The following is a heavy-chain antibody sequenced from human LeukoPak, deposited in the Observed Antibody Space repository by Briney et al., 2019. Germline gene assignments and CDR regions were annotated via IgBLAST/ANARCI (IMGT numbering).Heavy chain of an antibody. CDR3: ARIAVTGMWYFDY. Sequence: PGGSLRLSCAASGFIFSSYEMKWVRQAPGKGLEGVSYISSSGSITYYADSVKGRFTISRGNAKKSLYLQMNSLRAEDTAVYYCARIAVTGMWYFDYWGQGTQVTVSS. V-gene: IGHV3-48*03. D-gene: IGHD6-19*01. CDR1: GFIFSSYE. J-gene: IGHJ4*02. CDR2: ISSSGSIT.